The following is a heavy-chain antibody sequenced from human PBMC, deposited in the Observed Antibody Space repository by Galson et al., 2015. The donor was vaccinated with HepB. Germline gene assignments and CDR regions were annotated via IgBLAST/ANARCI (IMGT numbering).Heavy chain of an antibody. V-gene: IGHV3-48*04. Sequence: SLRLSCAASGFTFSSYSMNWVRQAPGKGLEWVSYISSSSSSKYFADSVKGRFSISRGNAKNSLYLQVSSLRAEDTAVYYCARVEWELGGVYYMDVWGKGTTVTVSS. CDR3: ARVEWELGGVYYMDV. CDR1: GFTFSSYS. D-gene: IGHD1-26*01. CDR2: ISSSSSSK. J-gene: IGHJ6*03.